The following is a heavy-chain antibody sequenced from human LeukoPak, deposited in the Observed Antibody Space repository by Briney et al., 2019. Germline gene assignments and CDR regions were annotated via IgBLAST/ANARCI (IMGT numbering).Heavy chain of an antibody. D-gene: IGHD3-22*01. CDR3: ARLPRPYYYDSSGYSYYYYGVDV. Sequence: GESLKTSCKGSGYSFTTYWIGWVRQMPGKGLEWMGIIYPGDSDTRYSPSFQGQVTISADKSISTAYLQWSSLKASDTAMYYCARLPRPYYYDSSGYSYYYYGVDVWGQGTTVTVSS. J-gene: IGHJ6*02. CDR1: GYSFTTYW. V-gene: IGHV5-51*01. CDR2: IYPGDSDT.